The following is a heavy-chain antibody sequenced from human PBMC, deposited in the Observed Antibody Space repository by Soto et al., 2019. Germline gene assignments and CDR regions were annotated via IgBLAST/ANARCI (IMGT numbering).Heavy chain of an antibody. CDR3: VRDPGGYDFWSGTRHRHS. J-gene: IGHJ4*02. V-gene: IGHV3-7*03. CDR1: GFRFSSYW. Sequence: EVQLEESGGGLVQPGGSLRLSCAASGFRFSSYWMSWVRQAPGKGLEWVANIKQDGSEKYYVDSVKGRFTTSRDNSNNSLLLHMTRLRADDTAVYYCVRDPGGYDFWSGTRHRHSWGQGTLVTVSS. D-gene: IGHD3-3*01. CDR2: IKQDGSEK.